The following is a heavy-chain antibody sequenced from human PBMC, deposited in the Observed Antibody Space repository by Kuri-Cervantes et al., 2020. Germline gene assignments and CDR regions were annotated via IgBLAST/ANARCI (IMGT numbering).Heavy chain of an antibody. J-gene: IGHJ4*02. Sequence: SETLSLTCALTGYSISSGYYRGWIRQPPGKVLEWIGSIYYSGSTNYNPSLKSRVTISVDTSKNQFSLKLSSVTAADTAVYYCARVVSGGNFLSFDYWGQGTLVTVSS. V-gene: IGHV4-38-2*01. CDR3: ARVVSGGNFLSFDY. D-gene: IGHD4-23*01. CDR1: GYSISSGYY. CDR2: IYYSGST.